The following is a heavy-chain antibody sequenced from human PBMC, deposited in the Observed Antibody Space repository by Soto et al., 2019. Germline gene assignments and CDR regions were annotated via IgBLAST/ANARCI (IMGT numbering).Heavy chain of an antibody. D-gene: IGHD6-13*01. CDR3: ARVPSGSWYGLFDY. CDR1: GYTFTGYY. J-gene: IGHJ4*02. V-gene: IGHV1-2*04. Sequence: QVQLVQSGAEVKKPGASVKVSCEASGYTFTGYYMHWVRQAPGQGLEWMGWINPNSGGTNYAQKFQGWVTMTRDTSISTAYMELSRLRSDDTAVYYCARVPSGSWYGLFDYWGKGTLVTVSS. CDR2: INPNSGGT.